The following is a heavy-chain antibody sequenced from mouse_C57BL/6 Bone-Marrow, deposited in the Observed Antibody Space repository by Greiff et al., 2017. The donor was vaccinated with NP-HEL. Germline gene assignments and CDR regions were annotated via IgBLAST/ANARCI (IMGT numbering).Heavy chain of an antibody. D-gene: IGHD3-3*01. CDR2: IYPSDSET. CDR3: ARKGPLWDYFDY. CDR1: GYTFTSYW. J-gene: IGHJ2*01. V-gene: IGHV1-61*01. Sequence: VQLQQPGAELVRPGSSVKLSCKASGYTFTSYWMAWVQQRPGPGLAWIGNIYPSDSETHYNQKFKDKATLTVDKSSSTAYMQLSSLTSEDSAVYYCARKGPLWDYFDYWGQGTTLTVSS.